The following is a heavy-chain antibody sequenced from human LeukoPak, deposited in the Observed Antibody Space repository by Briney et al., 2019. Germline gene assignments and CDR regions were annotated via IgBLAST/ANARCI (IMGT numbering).Heavy chain of an antibody. J-gene: IGHJ4*02. CDR1: GYSFILYG. CDR3: VRDEDYGIYVNFDY. D-gene: IGHD4-17*01. Sequence: ASVKVSCKTSGYSFILYGISWVRQAPGQGLEWMGWASAYNGHTVYAQKFQDRVTTTTDTSTTTVYMELRSLISDDTAVYYCVRDEDYGIYVNFDYWGQGTLVTVSS. V-gene: IGHV1-18*01. CDR2: ASAYNGHT.